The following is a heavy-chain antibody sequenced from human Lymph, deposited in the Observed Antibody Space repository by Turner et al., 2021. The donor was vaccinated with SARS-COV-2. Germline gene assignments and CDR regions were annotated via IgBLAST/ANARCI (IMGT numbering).Heavy chain of an antibody. D-gene: IGHD3-3*01. Sequence: QVQLVQSGAEVKKPGASVKVSCKASGYTFTGHYMHWVRQAPGQGLEWMGWVNPNSGGTNYAQKFQGRVTMTRDTSINSAYMELSRLRSDDTAVYYCARDVETYNDFRSGYSGGYGMDVWGQGTTVTVSS. J-gene: IGHJ6*02. CDR2: VNPNSGGT. V-gene: IGHV1-2*02. CDR3: ARDVETYNDFRSGYSGGYGMDV. CDR1: GYTFTGHY.